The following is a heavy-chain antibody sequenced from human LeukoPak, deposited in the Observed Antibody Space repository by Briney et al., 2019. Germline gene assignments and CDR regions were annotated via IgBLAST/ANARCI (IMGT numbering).Heavy chain of an antibody. CDR3: ATDRAWFDP. D-gene: IGHD3-10*01. J-gene: IGHJ5*02. CDR2: IKSKIGGATA. Sequence: GGSLRLSCAASGITFSTAWMSWFRQAPGKGLEWVGRIKSKIGGATADYAAPVKDRFTISRDDSKDTLYLQMNSLKTEDTAVYYCATDRAWFDPWGQGTLVTVSS. CDR1: GITFSTAW. V-gene: IGHV3-15*01.